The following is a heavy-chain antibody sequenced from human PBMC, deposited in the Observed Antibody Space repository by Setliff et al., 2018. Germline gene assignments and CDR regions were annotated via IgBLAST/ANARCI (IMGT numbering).Heavy chain of an antibody. CDR3: AREQTMEWLLYGANYFYYMDV. D-gene: IGHD3-3*01. Sequence: GGSLRLSCAASGFTFDDYAMHWVRQAPGKGLEWVSGVSWNSGTSAYADSVKGRFTISRDNAKNSLYLQMNSLRAEDTAVYYCAREQTMEWLLYGANYFYYMDVWGKGTTVTVSS. CDR1: GFTFDDYA. CDR2: VSWNSGTS. J-gene: IGHJ6*03. V-gene: IGHV3-9*01.